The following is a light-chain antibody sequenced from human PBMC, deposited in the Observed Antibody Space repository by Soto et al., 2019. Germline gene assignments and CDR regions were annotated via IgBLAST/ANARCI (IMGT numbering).Light chain of an antibody. CDR3: QQSYTIPYT. V-gene: IGKV1-39*01. CDR1: QSISTN. CDR2: AAS. J-gene: IGKJ2*01. Sequence: DIQMTQSPSSLSASVGDSVTLTCRASQSISTNLNWYQQKPGKAPKLLISAASSLQSGVPSRLSGSRSGTDFTLTISSLQPEDFATYYCQQSYTIPYTFGQGTKLEIK.